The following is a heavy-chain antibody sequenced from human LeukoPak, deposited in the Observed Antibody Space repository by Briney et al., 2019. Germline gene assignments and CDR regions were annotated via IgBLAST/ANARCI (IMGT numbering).Heavy chain of an antibody. Sequence: PGGSLRLSCAASGFTFDDYAMHWVRQAPGKGLEWVSGISWNSGSIGYADSVKGRFTISRDNAKNSLYLQMNSLRAEDMALYYCAKTSSGWFYDAFDIWGQGTMVTVSS. J-gene: IGHJ3*02. CDR3: AKTSSGWFYDAFDI. D-gene: IGHD6-19*01. CDR2: ISWNSGSI. V-gene: IGHV3-9*03. CDR1: GFTFDDYA.